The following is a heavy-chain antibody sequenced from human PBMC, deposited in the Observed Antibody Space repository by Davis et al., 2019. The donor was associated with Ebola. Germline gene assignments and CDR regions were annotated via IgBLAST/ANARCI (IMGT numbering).Heavy chain of an antibody. CDR3: TTGHPYYDILTGYFMTSFDY. V-gene: IGHV4-61*01. CDR1: GDSVSSGSYY. Sequence: MPSETLSLTCTVSGDSVSSGSYYWSWIRQPLGKGLEWIGYIYYSGSTNYNPSLKSRVTISVDTSKNQFSLKLSSVTAADTAVYYCTTGHPYYDILTGYFMTSFDYWGQGTLVTVSS. CDR2: IYYSGST. J-gene: IGHJ4*02. D-gene: IGHD3-9*01.